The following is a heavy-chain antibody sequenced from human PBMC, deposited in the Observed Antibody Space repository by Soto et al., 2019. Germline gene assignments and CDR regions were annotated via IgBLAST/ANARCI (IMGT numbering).Heavy chain of an antibody. CDR2: ISGSGGST. CDR3: SKEQKSGACATDH. V-gene: IGHV3-23*01. J-gene: IGHJ4*02. Sequence: EVPLLESGGGLVQPGGSLRLSCAASGFTFSSYAMSWVRPAPGKGLGWVPTISGSGGSTYYAESVKGRFTISRDNSKNTLYLQMNSLSAEETAVYDCSKEQKSGACATDHWGQGNLVTVST. CDR1: GFTFSSYA. D-gene: IGHD1-26*01.